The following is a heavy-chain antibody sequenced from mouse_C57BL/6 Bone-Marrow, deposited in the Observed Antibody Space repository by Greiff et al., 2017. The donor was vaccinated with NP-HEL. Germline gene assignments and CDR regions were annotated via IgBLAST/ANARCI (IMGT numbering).Heavy chain of an antibody. J-gene: IGHJ4*01. CDR1: GFSLTSYA. CDR3: ARKNNGSLGNAMDY. D-gene: IGHD1-1*01. CDR2: IWTGGGT. V-gene: IGHV2-9-1*01. Sequence: VKLQESGPGLVAPSQSLSITCTVSGFSLTSYAISWVRQPPGKGLEWLGVIWTGGGTNYNSALKSRLSISKDNSKSQVFLKMNSLQTDDTARYYSARKNNGSLGNAMDYWGQGTSVTVSS.